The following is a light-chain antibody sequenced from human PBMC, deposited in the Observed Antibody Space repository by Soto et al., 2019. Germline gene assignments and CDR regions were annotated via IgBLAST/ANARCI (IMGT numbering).Light chain of an antibody. Sequence: QSVLTQPPSVSEAPGQRVTISCTGSSSNIGAGYEAHWYQQVPGTAPKLLIYENNNRPSGVPDRSSGSMSGTSASLAITGLQAEDEAEYYCQSYDSSLSGYVFGTGTKLTVL. CDR2: ENN. V-gene: IGLV1-40*01. J-gene: IGLJ1*01. CDR3: QSYDSSLSGYV. CDR1: SSNIGAGYE.